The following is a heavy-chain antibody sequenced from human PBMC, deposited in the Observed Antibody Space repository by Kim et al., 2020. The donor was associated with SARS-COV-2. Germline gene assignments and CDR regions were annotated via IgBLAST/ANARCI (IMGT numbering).Heavy chain of an antibody. V-gene: IGHV7-4-1*02. CDR3: ARDHTITIFGVVIPSTSRAFDI. CDR2: INTNTGNP. D-gene: IGHD3-3*01. Sequence: ASVKVSCKASGYTFTSYAMNWVRQAPGQGLEWMGWINTNTGNPTYAQGFTGRFVFSLDTSVSTAYLQISSLKAEDTAVYYCARDHTITIFGVVIPSTSRAFDIWGQGTMVTVSS. J-gene: IGHJ3*02. CDR1: GYTFTSYA.